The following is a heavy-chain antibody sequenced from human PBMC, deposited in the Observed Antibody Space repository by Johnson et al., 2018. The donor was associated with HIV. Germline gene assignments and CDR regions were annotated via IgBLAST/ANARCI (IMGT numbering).Heavy chain of an antibody. CDR3: TIPYYYDSGGYQ. V-gene: IGHV3-33*08. CDR1: GFTFSSYG. D-gene: IGHD3-22*01. Sequence: QVQLVESGGGLVQPGGSLRLSCAASGFTFSSYGMHWVRQAPGKGLEWVAVIWYDGRNKYYADSVKGRFTVSRDNSKNTLYLQMDSLRAEDMAVYYCTIPYYYDSGGYQWGQGTMVTVSS. CDR2: IWYDGRNK. J-gene: IGHJ3*01.